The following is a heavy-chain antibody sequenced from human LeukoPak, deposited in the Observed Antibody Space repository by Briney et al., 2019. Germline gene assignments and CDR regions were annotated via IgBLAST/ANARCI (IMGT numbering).Heavy chain of an antibody. D-gene: IGHD6-13*01. J-gene: IGHJ4*02. CDR3: AKRVPYSSNWPCFDY. V-gene: IGHV3-74*01. CDR1: EFTLKDYW. CDR2: INSDGSSA. Sequence: GGSLRLSCEASEFTLKDYWMHWVRQGPGKGLVWVSRINSDGSSASYAGSVKGRFTISRDNSENTLYLQMSSLRAEDTALYYCAKRVPYSSNWPCFDYWGQGTLVTVSS.